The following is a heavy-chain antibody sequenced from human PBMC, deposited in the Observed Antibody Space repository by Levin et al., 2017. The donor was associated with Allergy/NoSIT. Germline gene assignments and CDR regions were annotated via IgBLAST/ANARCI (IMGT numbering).Heavy chain of an antibody. J-gene: IGHJ4*02. Sequence: NTSETLSLTCTVSGGSISSSSYYWGWIRQPPGKGLEWIGSIYYSGSTYYNPSLKSRVTISVDTSKNQFSLKLSSVTAADTAVYYCARALHLGELSLNYFDYWGQGTLVTVSS. CDR3: ARALHLGELSLNYFDY. CDR2: IYYSGST. D-gene: IGHD3-16*02. V-gene: IGHV4-39*01. CDR1: GGSISSSSYY.